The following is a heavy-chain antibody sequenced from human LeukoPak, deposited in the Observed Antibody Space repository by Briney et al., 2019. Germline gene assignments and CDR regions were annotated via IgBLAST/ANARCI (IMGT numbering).Heavy chain of an antibody. CDR3: ARQDHGPDY. V-gene: IGHV3-7*01. CDR2: INKEGSEK. CDR1: GFTFSNHW. Sequence: GGSLRLSCSASGFTFSNHWMNWVRQAPGKGLEWVANINKEGSEKNYVDSVKGRFTISRDNAKNSLYLQMNYLRPEDTAVYYCARQDHGPDYWGQGTLVTVSS. J-gene: IGHJ4*02. D-gene: IGHD1-14*01.